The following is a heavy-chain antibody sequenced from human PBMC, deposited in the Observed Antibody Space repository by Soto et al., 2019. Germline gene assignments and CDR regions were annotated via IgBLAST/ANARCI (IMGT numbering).Heavy chain of an antibody. J-gene: IGHJ4*02. D-gene: IGHD3-3*01. CDR1: GGSISNYY. CDR3: ARGHYDYWSGYFATIDY. Sequence: QVQLQESGPGLVKPSETLSLTCTVSGGSISNYYWSWIRQPPGKGLEWIGYIDYSGSTKYNPSLKNRVTISADTSKNQFSLKLSSVTAAVTAVYYCARGHYDYWSGYFATIDYWGQGTLVTVS. V-gene: IGHV4-59*08. CDR2: IDYSGST.